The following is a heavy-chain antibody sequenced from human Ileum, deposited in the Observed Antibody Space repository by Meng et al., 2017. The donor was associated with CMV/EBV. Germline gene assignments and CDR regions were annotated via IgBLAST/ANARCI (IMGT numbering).Heavy chain of an antibody. CDR1: GSFSPYT. V-gene: IGHV4-34*01. D-gene: IGHD5-12*01. CDR3: VTADHHAIKY. J-gene: IGHJ4*02. Sequence: QLQLQESGPGRVKPAETLSLTCSLGGSFSPYTWSWIRQAPGKGLEWIGEINQYGSTNFNPSVKSRVTISRDTSKNQFSLRLNSVTAADAAVYYCVTADHHAIKYWGQGTLVTVSS. CDR2: INQYGST.